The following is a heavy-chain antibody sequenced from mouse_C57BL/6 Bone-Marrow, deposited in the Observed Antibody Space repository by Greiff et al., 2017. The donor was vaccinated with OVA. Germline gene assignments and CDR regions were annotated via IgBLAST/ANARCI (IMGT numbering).Heavy chain of an antibody. CDR3: AGDSYYYSSRYFDY. D-gene: IGHD1-1*01. CDR2: ITHSGET. Sequence: KLEESGPGLVKPSQSLFLTCSITGFPITSGYYWIWIRQSPGKPLEWLGYITHSGETFYNPSLQSPISITRETSKNQFFLQLNSVTTEDTAMYYCAGDSYYYSSRYFDYWGQGTTLTVSS. J-gene: IGHJ2*01. V-gene: IGHV12-3*01. CDR1: GFPITSGYY.